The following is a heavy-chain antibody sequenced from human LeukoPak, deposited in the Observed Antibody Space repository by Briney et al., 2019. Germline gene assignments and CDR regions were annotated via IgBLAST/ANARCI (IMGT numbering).Heavy chain of an antibody. D-gene: IGHD3-10*01. V-gene: IGHV3-23*01. CDR3: ANRASGGYYYFDH. CDR2: SGSGGST. J-gene: IGHJ4*02. CDR1: GFTFSIYA. Sequence: GGSLRLSCAASGFTFSIYAMNWVRQAPGKGLEWVSVSGSGGSTYYAESVKGRFTISRDNSKNTLYLQMNSLRAEDTAVYYCANRASGGYYYFDHWGQGTLVTVSS.